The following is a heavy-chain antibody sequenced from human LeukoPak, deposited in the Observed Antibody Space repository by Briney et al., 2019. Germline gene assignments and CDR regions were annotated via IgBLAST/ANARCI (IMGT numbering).Heavy chain of an antibody. D-gene: IGHD6-19*01. CDR2: IYTSGST. CDR1: GGSMSSYY. J-gene: IGHJ6*03. V-gene: IGHV4-4*07. CDR3: ARVAVAALNYYYYYMDV. Sequence: PSETLSLTCTVAGGSMSSYYWNWIRQPAGKGLEWIGRIYTSGSTNYNPSLKSRVTMSVDTSKNQFSLKLSSVTAADTAVYYCARVAVAALNYYYYYMDVWGKGTTVTISS.